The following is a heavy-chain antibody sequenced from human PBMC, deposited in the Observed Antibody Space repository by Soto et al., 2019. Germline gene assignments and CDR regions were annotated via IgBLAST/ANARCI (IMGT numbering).Heavy chain of an antibody. CDR2: ISAYNGNT. Sequence: ASVKVSCKASGYTFTSYGISWVRQAPGQGLEWMGWISAYNGNTNYAQKLQGRVTMTTDTSTSTAYMELRSLRSDDTAVYYCARDRDDSSPHLPHNDYWGQGTLVTVSS. D-gene: IGHD3-3*01. J-gene: IGHJ4*02. V-gene: IGHV1-18*01. CDR1: GYTFTSYG. CDR3: ARDRDDSSPHLPHNDY.